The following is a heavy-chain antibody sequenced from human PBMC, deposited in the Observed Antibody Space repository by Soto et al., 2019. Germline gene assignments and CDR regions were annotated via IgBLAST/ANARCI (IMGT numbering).Heavy chain of an antibody. J-gene: IGHJ5*02. CDR2: IYYSGST. D-gene: IGHD3-3*02. V-gene: IGHV4-59*01. CDR1: CGSIRSYY. CDR3: ARTPFILAFDP. Sequence: SETLSLTWTVSCGSIRSYYWSWIRQPPGKGLEWIGYIYYSGSTNYNPSLKSRVTISVDTSKNQFSLKLSSVTAADTAVYYCARTPFILAFDPWGQGTLVTVSS.